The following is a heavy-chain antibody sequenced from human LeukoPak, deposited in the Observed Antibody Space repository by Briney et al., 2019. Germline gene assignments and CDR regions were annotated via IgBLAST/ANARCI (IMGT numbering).Heavy chain of an antibody. CDR1: GYTFTSYY. D-gene: IGHD1-26*01. CDR3: ASIGGSYQYFDY. V-gene: IGHV1-46*01. J-gene: IGHJ4*02. CDR2: INPSGGST. Sequence: ASVKVSCKASGYTFTSYYMHWVRQAPGQGLEWMGIINPSGGSTSYAQKFQGRVTMTRDTSTSTVYMELSSLRSEDTAVHYCASIGGSYQYFDYWGQGTLVTVSS.